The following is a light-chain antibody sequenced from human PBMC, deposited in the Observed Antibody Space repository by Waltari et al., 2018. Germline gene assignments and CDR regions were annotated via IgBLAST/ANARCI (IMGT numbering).Light chain of an antibody. CDR3: QQYYSTPYT. Sequence: DIVMTQPPDSLAVSLGERATINCKSSQSVLYSSNNNNYLAWYQQKPGQSPKLLIYWASTRESGVPDRFSGSGSGADFTLTISTLQAEDVAVYYCQQYYSTPYTFGQGTRLEIK. V-gene: IGKV4-1*01. CDR2: WAS. CDR1: QSVLYSSNNNNY. J-gene: IGKJ2*01.